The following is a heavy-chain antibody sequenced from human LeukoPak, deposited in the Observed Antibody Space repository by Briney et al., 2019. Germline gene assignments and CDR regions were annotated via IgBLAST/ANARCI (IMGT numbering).Heavy chain of an antibody. V-gene: IGHV3-23*01. CDR1: GFTFSIYA. Sequence: GGSLRLSCAASGFTFSIYAMSWVRQAPGKGLEWVSTISGSGDNTYYAESVKGRFTISRDNSKNGLYLKMNSLRAEDTAVYYCAKESTVTPGSVNWFDPWGQGTLVTVSS. CDR3: AKESTVTPGSVNWFDP. J-gene: IGHJ5*02. CDR2: ISGSGDNT. D-gene: IGHD4-17*01.